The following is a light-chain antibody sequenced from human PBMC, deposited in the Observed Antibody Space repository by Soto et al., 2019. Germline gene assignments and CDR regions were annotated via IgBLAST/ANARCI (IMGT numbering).Light chain of an antibody. CDR1: QSVRSY. CDR3: QQRRNLLLR. CDR2: GAS. Sequence: EFELTQSTSTLPLSPAHIATLSCRASQSVRSYLAWYQQKPGQAPRLLIYGASNRATGIPARFSGSGSGTDFTLTISSPEPEDFAVYYCQQRRNLLLRFGGGTKVDI. V-gene: IGKV3-11*01. J-gene: IGKJ4*02.